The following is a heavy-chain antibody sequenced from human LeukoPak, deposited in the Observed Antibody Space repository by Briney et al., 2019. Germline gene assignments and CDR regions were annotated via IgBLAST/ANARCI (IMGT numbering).Heavy chain of an antibody. Sequence: AGASLRLSCAASGFTFSSHAMSWARQAPGKGLEWVSAISGSGGSTYYADSVKGRFTISRDNSKNTLYLQMNSLRAEDTAVYYCARADSGSYYTGLFDYWGQGTLVTVSS. CDR3: ARADSGSYYTGLFDY. D-gene: IGHD1-26*01. V-gene: IGHV3-23*01. CDR1: GFTFSSHA. CDR2: ISGSGGST. J-gene: IGHJ4*02.